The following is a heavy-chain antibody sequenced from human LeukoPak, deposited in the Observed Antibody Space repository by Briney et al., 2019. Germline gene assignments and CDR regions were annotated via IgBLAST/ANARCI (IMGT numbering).Heavy chain of an antibody. J-gene: IGHJ6*02. Sequence: SETLSLTCTVSGGSISSYYWSWIRQPPGKGLEWIGYIYYSGSTNYNPSLKSRVTISVDTSKNQFSLKLSSVTAADTAVYYCARGVGNYYYYYRMDVWGQGTTVTV. CDR2: IYYSGST. D-gene: IGHD1-26*01. CDR3: ARGVGNYYYYYRMDV. V-gene: IGHV4-59*01. CDR1: GGSISSYY.